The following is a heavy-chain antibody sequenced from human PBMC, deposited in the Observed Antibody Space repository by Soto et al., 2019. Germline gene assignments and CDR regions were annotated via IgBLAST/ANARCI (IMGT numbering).Heavy chain of an antibody. CDR3: ARERSYYDSSGFPDY. Sequence: QVQLVQSGAEVKKPGASVKVSCKASGYTFTGYYMHWVRQAPGQGLEWMGWINPNSGGTNYAQKFQGWVTMTRDTSISTAYMELSRLRSDDTAVYYCARERSYYDSSGFPDYWGQGTLVTVSS. J-gene: IGHJ4*02. CDR2: INPNSGGT. CDR1: GYTFTGYY. V-gene: IGHV1-2*04. D-gene: IGHD3-22*01.